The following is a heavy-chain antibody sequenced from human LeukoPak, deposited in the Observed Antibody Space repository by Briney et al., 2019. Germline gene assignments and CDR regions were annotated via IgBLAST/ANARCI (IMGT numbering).Heavy chain of an antibody. CDR3: AKDLYSSSWYVPYYYYGMDV. D-gene: IGHD6-13*01. J-gene: IGHJ6*02. Sequence: GGSLRLSCAASGLTFPRYAFAWVRQAPGRGLQWVSGISGSGRDTFYADSVKGRFTISRDNSKNTLYLQMNSLRAEDTAVYYCAKDLYSSSWYVPYYYYGMDVWGQGTTVTVSS. CDR2: ISGSGRDT. CDR1: GLTFPRYA. V-gene: IGHV3-23*01.